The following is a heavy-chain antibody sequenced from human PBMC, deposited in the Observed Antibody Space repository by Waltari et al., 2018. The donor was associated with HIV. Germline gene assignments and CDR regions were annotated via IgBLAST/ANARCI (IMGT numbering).Heavy chain of an antibody. D-gene: IGHD3-10*01. J-gene: IGHJ6*02. CDR3: ATDFSGMVRAYSYYSLDV. Sequence: QVQLVQSGAEVKKPGASVKVSCQVSGYTLTELSMHWVLQAPGKGLEWMGNFDPEDDETIYAQKFQGRITMTEDTSSDTAYMELSSLTSGDTAVYYCATDFSGMVRAYSYYSLDVWGQGTTVTVSS. CDR1: GYTLTELS. CDR2: FDPEDDET. V-gene: IGHV1-24*01.